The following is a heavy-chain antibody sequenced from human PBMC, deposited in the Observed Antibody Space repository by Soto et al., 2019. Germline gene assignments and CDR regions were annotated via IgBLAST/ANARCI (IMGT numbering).Heavy chain of an antibody. CDR3: ARVRRGKPRYYYYYMDV. CDR1: GGSFSGYY. CDR2: INHSGST. D-gene: IGHD3-10*01. V-gene: IGHV4-34*01. Sequence: SETLSLTCAVYGGSFSGYYWSWIRQPPGKGLEWIGEINHSGSTNYNPSLKSRVTISIDTSKNQFSLKLRSVTAADTAVYYCARVRRGKPRYYYYYMDVWGKGTTVTVSS. J-gene: IGHJ6*03.